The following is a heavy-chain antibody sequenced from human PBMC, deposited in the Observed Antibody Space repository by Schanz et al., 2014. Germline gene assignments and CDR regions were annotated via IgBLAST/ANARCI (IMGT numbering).Heavy chain of an antibody. D-gene: IGHD3-3*01. CDR2: IKQDESER. CDR1: GFTFSTYW. V-gene: IGHV3-7*01. Sequence: EVQLVESGGGLVQPGGSLRLSCAASGFTFSTYWMSWVRQAPGKGLEWVANIKQDESERSYVDSMKGRFTISRDNAKTSLYLQMNSLRAEDTAVYYCARDKGGYYPFDYWGQGTLVTVSS. CDR3: ARDKGGYYPFDY. J-gene: IGHJ4*02.